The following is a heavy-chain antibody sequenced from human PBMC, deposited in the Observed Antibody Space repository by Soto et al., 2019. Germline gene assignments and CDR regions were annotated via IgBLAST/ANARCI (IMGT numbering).Heavy chain of an antibody. Sequence: SVKVSCKASGGTFSSYAISWVRQAPGQGLEWMGGIIPIFGTANYAQKFQGRVTITADESTSTAYMELSSLRSEDTAVYYCASHLYYDFWSGTSPYYYYGMDVWGQGTTVTVSS. CDR2: IIPIFGTA. D-gene: IGHD3-3*01. V-gene: IGHV1-69*13. CDR1: GGTFSSYA. J-gene: IGHJ6*02. CDR3: ASHLYYDFWSGTSPYYYYGMDV.